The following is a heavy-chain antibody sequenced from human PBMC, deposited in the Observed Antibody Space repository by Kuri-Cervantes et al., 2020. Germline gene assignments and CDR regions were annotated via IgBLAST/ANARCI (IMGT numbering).Heavy chain of an antibody. CDR3: AREDRDMDV. J-gene: IGHJ6*03. D-gene: IGHD3-22*01. CDR2: IWYDGSNK. CDR1: GFTFSSYG. V-gene: IGHV3-33*08. Sequence: GESLKISCAASGFTFSSYGMHWVRQAPGKGLEWVAVIWYDGSNKYYADSVKGRFTISRDNSKNTLYLQMNSLRAEDTAVYFCAREDRDMDVWGKGTTVTVSS.